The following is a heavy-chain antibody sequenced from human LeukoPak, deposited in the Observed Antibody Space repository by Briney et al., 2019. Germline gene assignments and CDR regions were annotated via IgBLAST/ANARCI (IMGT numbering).Heavy chain of an antibody. J-gene: IGHJ4*02. D-gene: IGHD6-19*01. CDR1: GYTFTSYG. CDR2: ISAYNGNT. V-gene: IGHV1-18*01. CDR3: ARGGPGGGWYPKPYYFDY. Sequence: ASVKVSCKASGYTFTSYGISWVRQAPGQGLEWMGWISAYNGNTNYAQKLQGRVTMTTDTSTSTAYMELRSLRSDDTAVYYCARGGPGGGWYPKPYYFDYWGQGTLVTVSS.